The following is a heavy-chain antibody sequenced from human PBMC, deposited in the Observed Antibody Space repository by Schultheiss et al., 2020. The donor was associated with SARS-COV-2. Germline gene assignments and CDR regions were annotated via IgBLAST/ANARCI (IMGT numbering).Heavy chain of an antibody. CDR3: ASPYYDFWSGYYLYDY. CDR2: INHSGST. Sequence: SETLSLTCTVSDGSIRNYFWTWIRQPPGKGLEWIGEINHSGSTNYNPSLKSRVTILVDTSKNQFSLKLSSVTAADTAVYYCASPYYDFWSGYYLYDYWGQGTLVTVSS. V-gene: IGHV4-34*01. CDR1: DGSIRNYF. D-gene: IGHD3-3*01. J-gene: IGHJ4*02.